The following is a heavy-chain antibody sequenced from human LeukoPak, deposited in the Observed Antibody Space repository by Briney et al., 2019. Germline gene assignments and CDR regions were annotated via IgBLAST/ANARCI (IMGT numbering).Heavy chain of an antibody. CDR3: ARDPNWNEQGDY. J-gene: IGHJ4*02. CDR2: INAGNGNT. D-gene: IGHD1-1*01. Sequence: GASVEVSCKASGYTFTSYAMHWVRQAPGQRLEWMGWINAGNGNTKYSQKFQGRVTITRDTSASTAYMELSSLRSEDTAVYYCARDPNWNEQGDYWGQGTLVTVSS. CDR1: GYTFTSYA. V-gene: IGHV1-3*01.